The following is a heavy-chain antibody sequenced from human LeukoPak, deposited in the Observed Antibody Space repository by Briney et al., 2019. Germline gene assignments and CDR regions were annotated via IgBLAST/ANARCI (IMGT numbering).Heavy chain of an antibody. V-gene: IGHV4-34*01. Sequence: SETLSLTCAVYGGSFSGYYWSWIRQPPGKGLEWIGEINHSGSTNYSPSLRSRVTVSVDTSKNQFSLKLSSVTAADTAVYYCARGAVLRFLEWLRAPSWFDPWGQGTLVTVSS. D-gene: IGHD3-3*01. CDR3: ARGAVLRFLEWLRAPSWFDP. J-gene: IGHJ5*02. CDR2: INHSGST. CDR1: GGSFSGYY.